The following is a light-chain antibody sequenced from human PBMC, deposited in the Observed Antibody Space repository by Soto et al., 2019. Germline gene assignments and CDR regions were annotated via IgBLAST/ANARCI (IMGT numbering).Light chain of an antibody. Sequence: QSALTQPASVSGSPGQSITISCTGTSSDVGGYNYVSWYQQHPGEAPKLIIYDVSSRPSGVSNRFSGSKSGNTASLTISGLQAEDEADYYCSSYTSSSTSVFGTGTKLTVL. CDR1: SSDVGGYNY. J-gene: IGLJ1*01. CDR3: SSYTSSSTSV. CDR2: DVS. V-gene: IGLV2-14*03.